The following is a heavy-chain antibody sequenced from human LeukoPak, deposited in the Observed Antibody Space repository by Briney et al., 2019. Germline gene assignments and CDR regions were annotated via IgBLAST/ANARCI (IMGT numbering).Heavy chain of an antibody. Sequence: PSETLSLTCTVSGGSISSYYWSWIRQPPGKGLEWIGYIYYSGSTNYNPSLKSRVTISVDTSKNQFSLKLSSVTAADTAVYYCARGGVTGDFDYWGQGTLVTVSS. D-gene: IGHD2-21*02. CDR2: IYYSGST. CDR3: ARGGVTGDFDY. CDR1: GGSISSYY. J-gene: IGHJ4*02. V-gene: IGHV4-59*12.